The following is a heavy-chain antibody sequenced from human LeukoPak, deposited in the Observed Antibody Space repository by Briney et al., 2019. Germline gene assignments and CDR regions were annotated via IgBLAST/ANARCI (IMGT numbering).Heavy chain of an antibody. CDR2: IKQDGSEK. CDR3: AREGYGDYEDWFGP. Sequence: GGSLRLSCAASGFTFSSYWMSWVRQAPGKGLEWVANIKQDGSEKYYVDSVKGRFTISRDNAKNSLYLQMNSLRAEDTAVYYCAREGYGDYEDWFGPWGQGTLVTVSS. D-gene: IGHD4-17*01. CDR1: GFTFSSYW. J-gene: IGHJ5*02. V-gene: IGHV3-7*01.